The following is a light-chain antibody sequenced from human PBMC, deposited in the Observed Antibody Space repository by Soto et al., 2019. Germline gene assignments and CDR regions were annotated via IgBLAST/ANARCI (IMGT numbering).Light chain of an antibody. J-gene: IGKJ1*01. Sequence: SPGARATLSCRASQSVGSSLAWYQQKPGQTPRLLIYDTSTWATGIPARFSGSGSGTDFTLTISGLQSEDFAVYSCQQNNNWPQTFGQGTKVDI. CDR1: QSVGSS. V-gene: IGKV3-15*01. CDR2: DTS. CDR3: QQNNNWPQT.